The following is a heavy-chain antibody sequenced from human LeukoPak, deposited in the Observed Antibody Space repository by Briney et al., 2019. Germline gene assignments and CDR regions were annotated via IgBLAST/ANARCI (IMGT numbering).Heavy chain of an antibody. D-gene: IGHD1-26*01. CDR2: ISTSVST. CDR3: ARHGLKLLGASTINFEN. Sequence: SETLSLTCSVSGGSMSNHDWSWIRQPAGKGLEWIGHISTSVSTDYNPSLKSRVTMSVDTSKRQFSLKLRSVTAADTAVYYCARHGLKLLGASTINFENWDQGTLFNVS. CDR1: GGSMSNHD. J-gene: IGHJ4*02. V-gene: IGHV4-4*07.